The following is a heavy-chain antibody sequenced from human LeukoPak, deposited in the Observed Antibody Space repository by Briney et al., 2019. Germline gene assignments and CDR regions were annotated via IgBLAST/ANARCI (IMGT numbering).Heavy chain of an antibody. CDR3: ARELRRRVVAATLGY. CDR1: GFTFSSYE. Sequence: PGGSLRLSCAASGFTFSSYEMNWVRQAPGKGLEWVSYISSSGSTIYYADSVKGRFTISRDNAKNSLYLQMNSLRAEDTAVYYCARELRRRVVAATLGYWGQGTLVTVSS. D-gene: IGHD2-15*01. CDR2: ISSSGSTI. V-gene: IGHV3-48*03. J-gene: IGHJ4*02.